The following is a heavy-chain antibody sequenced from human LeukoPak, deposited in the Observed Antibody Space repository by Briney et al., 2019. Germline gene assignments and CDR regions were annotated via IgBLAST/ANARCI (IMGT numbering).Heavy chain of an antibody. Sequence: WASVKVSCKASGYTFTSYYMHWVRQAPGQGLEWMGIINPSGGSTSYAQKFQGRVTMTRDMSTSTVYMELSSLRSEDTAVYYCARVLGKSPSSSSGPGDYWGQGTLVIVSS. J-gene: IGHJ4*02. CDR1: GYTFTSYY. CDR3: ARVLGKSPSSSSGPGDY. CDR2: INPSGGST. D-gene: IGHD6-6*01. V-gene: IGHV1-46*01.